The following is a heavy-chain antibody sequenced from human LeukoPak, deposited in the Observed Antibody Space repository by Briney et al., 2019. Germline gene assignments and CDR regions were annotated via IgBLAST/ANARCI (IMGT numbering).Heavy chain of an antibody. CDR3: AKAPILVSASFDY. D-gene: IGHD5/OR15-5a*01. CDR1: VYTFSGYA. CDR2: FSGRGDNT. V-gene: IGHV3-23*01. J-gene: IGHJ4*02. Sequence: GVSQRLLCAAAVYTFSGYAMIWAREAPGGGVEGVSAFSGRGDNTYYADCVEGRLPISRDNSKNTLYLQKKRLRAEDRGVYYCAKAPILVSASFDYGGQGVLVTVPS.